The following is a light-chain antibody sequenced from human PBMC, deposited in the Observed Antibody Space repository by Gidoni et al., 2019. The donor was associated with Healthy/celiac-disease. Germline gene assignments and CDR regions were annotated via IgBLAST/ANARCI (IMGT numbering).Light chain of an antibody. CDR3: QQSYSTPLT. J-gene: IGKJ4*01. Sequence: SLSASVGDRVTITCRASQSISSYLNWYQQKPGKAPKLLIYAASSLQSGVPSRFSGSGSGTDFTLTISSLQPEDFATYYCQQSYSTPLTFGGGTKVEIK. CDR2: AAS. CDR1: QSISSY. V-gene: IGKV1-39*01.